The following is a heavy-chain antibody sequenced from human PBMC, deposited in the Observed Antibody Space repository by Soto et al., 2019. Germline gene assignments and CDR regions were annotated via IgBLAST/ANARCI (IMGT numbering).Heavy chain of an antibody. CDR1: GFSLRTSGVG. CDR3: ARSYYYDSSGPHNAFDI. D-gene: IGHD3-22*01. J-gene: IGHJ3*02. Sequence: SGPTLVNPTQTLTLTCIFSGFSLRTSGVGVGWIRQPPGKALEWLAFIYWDDDKRYSPSLKSRLTITKDTSKNQVVLTMTNMDPVDTSTYYCARSYYYDSSGPHNAFDIWGQGTMVTVSS. V-gene: IGHV2-5*02. CDR2: IYWDDDK.